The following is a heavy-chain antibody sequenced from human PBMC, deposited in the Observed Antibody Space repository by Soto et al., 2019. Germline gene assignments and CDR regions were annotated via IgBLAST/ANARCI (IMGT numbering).Heavy chain of an antibody. V-gene: IGHV3-33*01. D-gene: IGHD3-22*01. CDR2: IWYDGSNK. Sequence: GESLKISCAASGFTFSSYGMHWVRQAPGKGLEWVAVIWYDGSNKYYADSVKGRFTISRDNSKNTLYLQMNSLRAEDTAVYYCARESNPYYDSSGYYDAFDIWGQGTMVTVSS. J-gene: IGHJ3*02. CDR1: GFTFSSYG. CDR3: ARESNPYYDSSGYYDAFDI.